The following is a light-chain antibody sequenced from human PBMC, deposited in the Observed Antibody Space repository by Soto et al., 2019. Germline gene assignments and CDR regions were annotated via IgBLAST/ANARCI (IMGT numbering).Light chain of an antibody. CDR3: SSYTTGSTLVV. Sequence: QSALTQPASVSGSPGQSITISCTGTSSDVGGYIYVSWYQQHPGNAPKLMIYDLNNRPSGVSNRFSGSKSDNTAALTISGLQAEDEADYYCSSYTTGSTLVVFGGGTKLTVL. J-gene: IGLJ2*01. V-gene: IGLV2-14*03. CDR2: DLN. CDR1: SSDVGGYIY.